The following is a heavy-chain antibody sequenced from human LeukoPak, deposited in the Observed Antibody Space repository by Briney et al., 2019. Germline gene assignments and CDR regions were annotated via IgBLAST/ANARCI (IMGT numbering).Heavy chain of an antibody. CDR1: GYTFTSYA. D-gene: IGHD3-10*01. Sequence: GASVKVSCKASGYTFTSYAMNWVRQAPGQGLEWMGWINTNTGNPTYAQGFTGRFVFSLDTSVSTAYLQISSLKAEDTAVYYCARTMVRGVRPNYYYYMDVWGKGTTVTVSS. CDR2: INTNTGNP. J-gene: IGHJ6*03. CDR3: ARTMVRGVRPNYYYYMDV. V-gene: IGHV7-4-1*02.